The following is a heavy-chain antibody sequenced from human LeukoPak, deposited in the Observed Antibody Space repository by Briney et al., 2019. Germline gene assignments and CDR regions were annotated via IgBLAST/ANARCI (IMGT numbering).Heavy chain of an antibody. V-gene: IGHV1-46*01. CDR3: ARDPVAGTGFDI. CDR1: GYTFTSYY. J-gene: IGHJ3*02. Sequence: GSVKVSCKPSGYTFTSYYMHWVRQTPEQGLESMGIINPSGGRTSYAQKCQGRVTMTRDMSTSTVYMELSSLRSEDAAVYYCARDPVAGTGFDIWGQGTMVTVSS. D-gene: IGHD6-19*01. CDR2: INPSGGRT.